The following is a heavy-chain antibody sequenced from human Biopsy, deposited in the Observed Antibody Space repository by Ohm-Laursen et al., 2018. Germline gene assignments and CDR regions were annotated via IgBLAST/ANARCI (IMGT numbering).Heavy chain of an antibody. CDR3: ARVPAYPSIDGYYGLDL. CDR1: GYTFAGYY. Sequence: ASVKVSCKPSGYTFAGYYLHWVRQAPGHGLEWMGWINPNSGNANYAQSFQGRLTVTRDTSISTAYMGLTSLTFDDTAIYYCARVPAYPSIDGYYGLDLWGQGTTVIVSS. CDR2: INPNSGNA. D-gene: IGHD3-9*01. J-gene: IGHJ6*02. V-gene: IGHV1-2*02.